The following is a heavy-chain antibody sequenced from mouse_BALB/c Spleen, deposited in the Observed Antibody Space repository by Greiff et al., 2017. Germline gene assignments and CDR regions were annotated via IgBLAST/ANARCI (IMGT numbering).Heavy chain of an antibody. CDR2: ISSGSSTI. Sequence: VQLVESGGGLVQPGGSRKLSCAASGFTFSSFGMHWVRQAPEKGLEWVAYISSGSSTIYYADTVKGRFTISRDNPKNTLFLQMTSLRSEDTAMYYCARSGVVEGFAYWGQGTLVTVSA. J-gene: IGHJ3*01. D-gene: IGHD1-1*01. CDR3: ARSGVVEGFAY. V-gene: IGHV5-17*02. CDR1: GFTFSSFG.